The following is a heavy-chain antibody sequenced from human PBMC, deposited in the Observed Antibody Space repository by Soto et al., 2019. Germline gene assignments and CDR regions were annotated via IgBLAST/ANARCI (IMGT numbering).Heavy chain of an antibody. V-gene: IGHV3-53*01. CDR2: IYSGGST. Sequence: WWSLRLSCSASGFTGSSNSMGWVRQAPGKALDWVSVIYSGGSTYYADSVKGRFTISRDNSKNTLYLQMNSLRAEDTAVYYCARAVDTSMVLFDYWGRGTLVTFSS. J-gene: IGHJ4*02. CDR3: ARAVDTSMVLFDY. D-gene: IGHD5-18*01. CDR1: GFTGSSNS.